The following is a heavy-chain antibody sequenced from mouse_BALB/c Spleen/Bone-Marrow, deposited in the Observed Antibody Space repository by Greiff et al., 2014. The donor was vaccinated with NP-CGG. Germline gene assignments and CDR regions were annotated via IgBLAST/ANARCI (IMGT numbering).Heavy chain of an antibody. CDR1: GYNFITHW. CDR3: ARGDYGYHWYFDV. Sequence: QVQLQQSGAELARPGASVKLSCKASGYNFITHWMQWVKQRPGQGLEWIGAIYPGDGDTRYTQKFKGKATLTADKSSSTAYMQRSDLAAEDSAVYYCARGDYGYHWYFDVWGAGTTVTVSS. D-gene: IGHD1-2*01. V-gene: IGHV1-87*01. J-gene: IGHJ1*01. CDR2: IYPGDGDT.